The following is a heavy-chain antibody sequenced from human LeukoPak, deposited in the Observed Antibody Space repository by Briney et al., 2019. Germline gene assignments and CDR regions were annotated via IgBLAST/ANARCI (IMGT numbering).Heavy chain of an antibody. V-gene: IGHV1-3*03. CDR2: INAGNGNT. CDR3: ARGWELLLLDY. J-gene: IGHJ4*02. D-gene: IGHD1-26*01. Sequence: ASVTVSCKASGYTFTSYAMHWVRQAPGQRLEWMGWINAGNGNTKYSQGFQGRVTITRDTSASTAYMELSSLRSEDMAVYYCARGWELLLLDYWGQGTLVTVSS. CDR1: GYTFTSYA.